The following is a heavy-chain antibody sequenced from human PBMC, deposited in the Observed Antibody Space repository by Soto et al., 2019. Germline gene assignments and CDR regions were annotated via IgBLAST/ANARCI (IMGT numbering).Heavy chain of an antibody. CDR3: AHSGQSLYGDYVDFDY. V-gene: IGHV2-5*02. J-gene: IGHJ4*02. D-gene: IGHD4-17*01. CDR2: IYWDDDK. CDR1: GFSLSTSGVG. Sequence: QITLKESGPTLVKPTQTLTLTCTFSGFSLSTSGVGVGWIRQHPGKALEWLALIYWDDDKRYSPSLKSRLTITKDTSKNPVVLTMPNMDPVDTATYYCAHSGQSLYGDYVDFDYWGQGTLVTVSS.